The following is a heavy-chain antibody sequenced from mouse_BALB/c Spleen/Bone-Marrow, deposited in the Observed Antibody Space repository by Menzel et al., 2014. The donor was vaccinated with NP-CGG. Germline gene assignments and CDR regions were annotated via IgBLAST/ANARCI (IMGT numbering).Heavy chain of an antibody. D-gene: IGHD4-1*01. CDR2: INPSTGYT. J-gene: IGHJ3*01. V-gene: IGHV1-7*01. CDR3: ARGGNWDGFAY. CDR1: GYTFTSYW. Sequence: VQGAESGAELAKPGASVKMSCKASGYTFTSYWMHWVKQRPGQGLEWIGYINPSTGYTEYNQKFKDKATLTADKSSSTAYMQLSSLTSEDSAVYYCARGGNWDGFAYWGQGTLVTVSA.